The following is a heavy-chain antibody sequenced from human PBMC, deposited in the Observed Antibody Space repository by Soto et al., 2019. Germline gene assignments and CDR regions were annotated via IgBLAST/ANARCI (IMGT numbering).Heavy chain of an antibody. CDR1: GFTFSSYA. CDR3: AKDVDFDWLSSDFDY. Sequence: GGSLRLSCAASGFTFSSYAMSWVRQAPGKGLEWVSAISGSGGSTYYADSVKGRFTISRDNSKNTLYLQMNSLRAEDTAVYYCAKDVDFDWLSSDFDYWGQGTLVTVSS. J-gene: IGHJ4*02. D-gene: IGHD3-9*01. CDR2: ISGSGGST. V-gene: IGHV3-23*01.